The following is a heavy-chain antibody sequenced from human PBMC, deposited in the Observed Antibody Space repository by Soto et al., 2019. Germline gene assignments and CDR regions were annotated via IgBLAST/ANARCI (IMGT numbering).Heavy chain of an antibody. D-gene: IGHD2-15*01. CDR2: INSDGSST. CDR1: GFTFSSYW. CDR3: ARVGPPDRDLDY. V-gene: IGHV3-74*01. J-gene: IGHJ4*02. Sequence: GGSLRLSCAASGFTFSSYWMHWVRQAPGKGLVWVSRINSDGSSTSYADSVKGRFTISRDNAKNTLYLQMNSLRAEDTAVYYFARVGPPDRDLDYWGQGTLGTGS.